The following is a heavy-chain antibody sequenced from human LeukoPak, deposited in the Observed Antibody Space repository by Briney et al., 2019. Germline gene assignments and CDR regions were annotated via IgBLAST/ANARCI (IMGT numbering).Heavy chain of an antibody. CDR1: GGTFSSYA. D-gene: IGHD3-10*01. Sequence: ASVKVSCKASGGTFSSYAISWVRQAPGQGLEWMGGIIPIFGTANYAQKFQGRVTIIADKSTRTAYMELSSLRSEDTAVYYCARDRNPGEINIMDVWGKGTTVTVSS. CDR3: ARDRNPGEINIMDV. V-gene: IGHV1-69*06. CDR2: IIPIFGTA. J-gene: IGHJ6*04.